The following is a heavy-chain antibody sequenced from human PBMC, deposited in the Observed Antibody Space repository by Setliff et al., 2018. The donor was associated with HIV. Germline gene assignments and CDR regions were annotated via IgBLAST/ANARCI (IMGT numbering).Heavy chain of an antibody. D-gene: IGHD2-15*01. CDR2: IDWDDDK. V-gene: IGHV2-70*12. CDR1: GFSLSTSGMC. CDR3: AHSWLPSGSNDAFDI. J-gene: IGHJ3*02. Sequence: SGPTLVNPTQTLTLTCTFSGFSLSTSGMCVSWIRQPPGKALEWLARIDWDDDKFYSTSLKTRLTISKDTSKNQVVLTMTNMDPVDSATFYCAHSWLPSGSNDAFDIWGQGTMVTVSS.